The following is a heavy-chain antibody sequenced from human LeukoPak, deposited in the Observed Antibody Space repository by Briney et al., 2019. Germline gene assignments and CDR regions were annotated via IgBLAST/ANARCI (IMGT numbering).Heavy chain of an antibody. Sequence: GGSLRLSCAASGFTFSSYGLSWVRQAPGKGLEWVSGISGSGGSTYYADSVKGRFTISRDNSKNTLYLQMNSLRAEDTAVYYCVSESDSSDLDYWGQGTLVTVSS. D-gene: IGHD3-22*01. V-gene: IGHV3-23*01. CDR1: GFTFSSYG. J-gene: IGHJ4*02. CDR3: VSESDSSDLDY. CDR2: ISGSGGST.